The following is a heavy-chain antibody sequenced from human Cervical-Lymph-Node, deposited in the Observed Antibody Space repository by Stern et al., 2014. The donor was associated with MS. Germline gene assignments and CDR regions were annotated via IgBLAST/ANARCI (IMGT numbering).Heavy chain of an antibody. Sequence: QVQLVQSGAEVKKPGASVKVSCKASGYTFTSYGISWVRQAPGQGLERMGWISAYNGNTNYAQKLQGRVTMTTDTSTSTAYMELRSLRSDDTAVYYCARDPHYYDSSGYQVHFDYWGQGTLVTVSS. CDR1: GYTFTSYG. D-gene: IGHD3-22*01. J-gene: IGHJ4*02. CDR3: ARDPHYYDSSGYQVHFDY. V-gene: IGHV1-18*01. CDR2: ISAYNGNT.